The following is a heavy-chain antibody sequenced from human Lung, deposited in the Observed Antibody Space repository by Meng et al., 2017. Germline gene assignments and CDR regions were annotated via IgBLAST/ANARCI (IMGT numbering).Heavy chain of an antibody. J-gene: IGHJ4*03. V-gene: IGHV1-46*01. CDR1: GFTFTTYF. CDR3: AREMPMTCYFDQ. CDR2: LNPNGDVT. D-gene: IGHD3-22*01. Sequence: QVQRGQTGAEGKKPGGSRKRACETSGFTFTTYFLHWLRQAPGQGLQWMGLLNPNGDVTTYSPRFQGRITLTGDTSTSTLYMELSSLTSDDTAVYYCAREMPMTCYFDQCGQGTLVTVSS.